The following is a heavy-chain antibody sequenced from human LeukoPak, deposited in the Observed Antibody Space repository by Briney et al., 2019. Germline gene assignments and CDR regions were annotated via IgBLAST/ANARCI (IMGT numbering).Heavy chain of an antibody. D-gene: IGHD6-13*01. CDR2: IYHSGST. CDR1: GGSISSYS. Sequence: SETLSLTCTVSGGSISSYSWSWIRQPPGKGLEWIGYIYHSGSTYYNPSLKSRVTISVDRSKNQFSLKLSSVTAADTAVYYCARGAAADAGGYFQHWGQGTLVTVSS. V-gene: IGHV4-30-2*01. CDR3: ARGAAADAGGYFQH. J-gene: IGHJ1*01.